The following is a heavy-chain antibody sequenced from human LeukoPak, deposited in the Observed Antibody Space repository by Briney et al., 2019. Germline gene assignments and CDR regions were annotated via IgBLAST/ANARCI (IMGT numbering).Heavy chain of an antibody. J-gene: IGHJ4*02. D-gene: IGHD5-12*01. CDR1: GFTFSSYA. CDR2: ISASGGTT. V-gene: IGHV3-23*01. Sequence: PGGSLRLSCEASGFTFSSYAMSWVRQAPGKGLEWVSAISASGGTTYYAESVKGRITISRDNSKNTLYLQVNSLRVEDTGVYYCAAKIVATTAADYWGQGTLVTVSS. CDR3: AAKIVATTAADY.